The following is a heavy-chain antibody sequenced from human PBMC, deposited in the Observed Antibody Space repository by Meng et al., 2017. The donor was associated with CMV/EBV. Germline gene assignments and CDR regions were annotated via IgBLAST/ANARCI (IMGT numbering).Heavy chain of an antibody. J-gene: IGHJ4*02. D-gene: IGHD5-12*01. CDR1: GYTFTGYY. V-gene: IGHV1-2*02. Sequence: ASVKVSCKASGYTFTGYYMHWVRQAPGQGLEWMGWINPNSGGTNYAQKFQGRVTMTRDTSISTAYMELSRLRSDDTAVYYCARDEGGYSAETRYDYWGRGTLVTVSS. CDR3: ARDEGGYSAETRYDY. CDR2: INPNSGGT.